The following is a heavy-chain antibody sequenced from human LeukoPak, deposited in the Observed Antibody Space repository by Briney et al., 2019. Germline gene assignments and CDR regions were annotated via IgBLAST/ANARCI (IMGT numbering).Heavy chain of an antibody. J-gene: IGHJ5*02. CDR2: IYTSGST. Sequence: PSETLSLTCTVSGDSISNYYWSWIRQPAGKGLEWIGRIYTSGSTNYNPSLKSRVTMSVDTSKNQFSLKLSYVTAADTAVYYCAREGLNSGCWPWGQGTLVTVSS. V-gene: IGHV4-4*07. CDR3: AREGLNSGCWP. CDR1: GDSISNYY. D-gene: IGHD4/OR15-4a*01.